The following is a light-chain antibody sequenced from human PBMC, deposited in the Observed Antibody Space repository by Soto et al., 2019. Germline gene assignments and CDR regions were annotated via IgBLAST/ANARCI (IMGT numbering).Light chain of an antibody. Sequence: QSVLTQPASVSGSPGQSITISCTATSTDVGGYNYVSWYQQHPGKAPKLLIYEVTKRPSGVSNRFSGSKSGNTASLTISGLQAEDEAHYYCSSYTSRSTWVFGGGTKVTVL. J-gene: IGLJ3*02. CDR2: EVT. V-gene: IGLV2-14*01. CDR1: STDVGGYNY. CDR3: SSYTSRSTWV.